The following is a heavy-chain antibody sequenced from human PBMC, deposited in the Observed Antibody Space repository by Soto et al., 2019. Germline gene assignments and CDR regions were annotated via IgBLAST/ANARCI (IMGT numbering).Heavy chain of an antibody. CDR3: AKRRGAGGHFDY. D-gene: IGHD2-15*01. J-gene: IGHJ4*02. CDR2: VSIGGST. V-gene: IGHV3-23*01. CDR1: GFTFSSYA. Sequence: GGSLRLSCAASGFTFSSYAMGWVRQGPGKGLEWVAVVSIGGSTHYADSVRGRFTISRDNSKNTLSLQMNSLTAEDTAVHFCAKRRGAGGHFDYWGQGALVTVSS.